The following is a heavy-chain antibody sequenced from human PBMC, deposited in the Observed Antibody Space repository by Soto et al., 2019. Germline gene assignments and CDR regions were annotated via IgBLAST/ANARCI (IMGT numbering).Heavy chain of an antibody. V-gene: IGHV4-59*02. D-gene: IGHD3-3*01. CDR1: GASVTGFY. CDR3: ARAPRCILSHLEW. CDR2: VFHSGSS. J-gene: IGHJ4*02. Sequence: SETLSLTCTVSGASVTGFYWSWIRQPPGKGLEWIGYVFHSGSSNYNPSLKSRVTISVDTSNSQISLRLTSVTAADTAVYYCARAPRCILSHLEWWGEGTQDSVTA.